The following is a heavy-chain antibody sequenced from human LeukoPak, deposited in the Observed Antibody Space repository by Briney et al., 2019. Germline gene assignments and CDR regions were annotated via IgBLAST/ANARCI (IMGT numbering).Heavy chain of an antibody. V-gene: IGHV4-59*03. CDR2: IYYKGTT. Sequence: SETLSLTCTVSGGSINDYYWNWLRQPPGKGLEWIGFIYYKGTTNNNPSLKSRVTTSIDTSKKQFSLNLSSVTAADTAIYYCAGVFSGRRPFELWGQGILVTVSS. J-gene: IGHJ4*02. D-gene: IGHD3-10*01. CDR1: GGSINDYY. CDR3: AGVFSGRRPFEL.